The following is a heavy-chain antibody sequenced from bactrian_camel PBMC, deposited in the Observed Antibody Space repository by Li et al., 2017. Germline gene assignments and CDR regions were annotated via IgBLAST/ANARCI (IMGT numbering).Heavy chain of an antibody. V-gene: IGHV3S60*01. J-gene: IGHJ6*01. CDR2: INWSGDYT. CDR1: GLIWDSWT. Sequence: HVQLVESGGGLVQARGPLRLSCTASGLIWDSWTMAWFRQRPGKEREAVSCINWSGDYTDYTDSVKGRFTVFRDNAKNTLYLQMNSLKPEDTAMYYCAAAKALNYWHAQICRGEDGFAYWGQGTQVTVS. D-gene: IGHD3*01. CDR3: AAAKALNYWHAQICRGEDGFAY.